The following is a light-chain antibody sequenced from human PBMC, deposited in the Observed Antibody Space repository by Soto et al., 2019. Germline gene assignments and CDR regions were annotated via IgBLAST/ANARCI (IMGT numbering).Light chain of an antibody. CDR2: KDS. Sequence: SYELTQPSSVSVSPGQTARITCSGDVLAKKYARWFQQKPGQAPVLVIYKDSERPSGIPERFSGSSSGTTVTLTISGAQVEDEADSYCYSAADNNPVFGGGTKLTVL. J-gene: IGLJ2*01. CDR1: VLAKKY. V-gene: IGLV3-27*01. CDR3: YSAADNNPV.